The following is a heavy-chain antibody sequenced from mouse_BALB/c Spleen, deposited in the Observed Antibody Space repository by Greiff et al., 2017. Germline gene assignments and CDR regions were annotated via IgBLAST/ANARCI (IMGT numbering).Heavy chain of an antibody. V-gene: IGHV1-7*01. CDR1: GYTFTSYW. D-gene: IGHD2-1*01. CDR3: ARYYGNYQGYFDY. J-gene: IGHJ2*01. Sequence: VQLQQSGAELAKPGASVKMSCKASGYTFTSYWMHWVKQRPGQGLEWIGYINPSTGYTEYNQKFKDKATLTADKSSSTAYMQLSSLTSEDSAVYYCARYYGNYQGYFDYWGQGTTLTVSS. CDR2: INPSTGYT.